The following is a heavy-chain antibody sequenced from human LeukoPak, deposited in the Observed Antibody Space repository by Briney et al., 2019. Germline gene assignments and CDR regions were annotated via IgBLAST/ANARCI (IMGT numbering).Heavy chain of an antibody. CDR1: GYTFTSYY. J-gene: IGHJ4*02. V-gene: IGHV1-46*01. CDR2: INPSGGST. CDR3: ARVGGYCSSTSCYDFDY. Sequence: ASVKVSCKASGYTFTSYYMHWVRQAPGQGLEWMGIINPSGGSTSYAQKFQGRVTMTRDTSTSTVYMELSRLRSDDTAVYYCARVGGYCSSTSCYDFDYWGQGTLVTVSS. D-gene: IGHD2-2*01.